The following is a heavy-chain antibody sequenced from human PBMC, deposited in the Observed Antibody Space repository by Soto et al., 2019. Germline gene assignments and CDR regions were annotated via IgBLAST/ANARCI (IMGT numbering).Heavy chain of an antibody. CDR3: ARDPIRGGVPYFFDF. D-gene: IGHD3-16*01. CDR2: VNPDTGVA. J-gene: IGHJ4*02. CDR1: GYTFTDYF. V-gene: IGHV1-2*02. Sequence: APVKVSCKASGYTFTDYFVHWVPLAPGQGLEWMGWVNPDTGVATFPQKFQGRVTVTRDASINTDYMELTHLTSEDTGIYYCARDPIRGGVPYFFDFWGRGTQVTVSS.